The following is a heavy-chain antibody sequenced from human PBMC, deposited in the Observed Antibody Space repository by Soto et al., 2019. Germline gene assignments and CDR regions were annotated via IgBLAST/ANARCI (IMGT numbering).Heavy chain of an antibody. J-gene: IGHJ1*01. CDR1: GFTFSNYW. CDR2: INLDGSEK. CDR3: ARDEICDGRNCILGYFQY. V-gene: IGHV3-7*03. D-gene: IGHD2-21*01. Sequence: GGSLRLSCEASGFTFSNYWVNWVRQAPGKGLEWLANINLDGSEKNYVDSVKGRFTISRDNAKNSVYLQMNSLGAEDTAVYYCARDEICDGRNCILGYFQYWGQGALVTVSS.